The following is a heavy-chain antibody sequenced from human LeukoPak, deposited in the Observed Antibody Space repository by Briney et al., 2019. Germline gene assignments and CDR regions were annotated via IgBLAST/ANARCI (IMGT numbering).Heavy chain of an antibody. CDR1: GFTFSNYA. V-gene: IGHV3-30-3*01. Sequence: GGSLRLSCAASGFTFSNYAIHWVRQAPGKGLEWVAVISYDGDNKYYADSVKGRFTISRDNSKNTLYLQMNSLRVEDTAVYYCARDWGMTTVYSFDYWGQGTLVTVSS. D-gene: IGHD4-11*01. CDR3: ARDWGMTTVYSFDY. CDR2: ISYDGDNK. J-gene: IGHJ4*02.